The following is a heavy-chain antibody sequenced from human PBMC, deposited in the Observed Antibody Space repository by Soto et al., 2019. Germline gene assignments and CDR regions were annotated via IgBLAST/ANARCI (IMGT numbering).Heavy chain of an antibody. CDR3: ARYGYSSGWHLIDY. V-gene: IGHV4-34*01. CDR2: INHSGST. Sequence: SETLSLTCAVYGGSFSGYYWSWIRQPPGKGLEWIGEINHSGSTNYNPSLKSRVTISVDTSKNQFSLKLSSVTAADTAVYYCARYGYSSGWHLIDYWGQGTLVTVSS. CDR1: GGSFSGYY. D-gene: IGHD6-19*01. J-gene: IGHJ4*02.